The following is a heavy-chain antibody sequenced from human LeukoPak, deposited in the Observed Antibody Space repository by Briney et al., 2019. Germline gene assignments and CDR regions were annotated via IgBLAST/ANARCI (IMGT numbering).Heavy chain of an antibody. CDR2: ISAYNGNT. V-gene: IGHV1-18*01. CDR1: GYTFTSYG. Sequence: ASVKVSCKASGYTFTSYGISWVRQAPGQGLEWMGWISAYNGNTNYAQKFQGRVTITRNTSISTAYMELSSLRSEDTAVHYCARGDTYYDFWSGYYNAGYYFDYWGQGTLVTVSS. D-gene: IGHD3-3*01. CDR3: ARGDTYYDFWSGYYNAGYYFDY. J-gene: IGHJ4*02.